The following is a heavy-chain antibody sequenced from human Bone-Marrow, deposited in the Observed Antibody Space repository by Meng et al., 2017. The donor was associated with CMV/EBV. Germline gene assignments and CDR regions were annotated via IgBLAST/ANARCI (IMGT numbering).Heavy chain of an antibody. Sequence: ASVKVPCKASGYTFTSYDINWVRQAPGQGLEWMGWINPNSGGTNYAQKFQGRVTMTRDTSISTAYMELSRLRSDDTAVYYCARVRRYCSSTSCYRTMDVWGQGTTVTGSS. V-gene: IGHV1-2*02. CDR2: INPNSGGT. J-gene: IGHJ6*01. CDR3: ARVRRYCSSTSCYRTMDV. CDR1: GYTFTSYD. D-gene: IGHD2-2*01.